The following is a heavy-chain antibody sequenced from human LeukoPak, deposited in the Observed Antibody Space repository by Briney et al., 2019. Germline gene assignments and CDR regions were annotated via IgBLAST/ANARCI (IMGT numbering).Heavy chain of an antibody. V-gene: IGHV1-2*02. Sequence: ASVKVSCKAAGYSFTTFHINWVRQAPGQGLEWMGWINPNSGGTNYAQKFQGRVTMTRDTSISTAYMELSRLRSDDTAVYYCARANGSGSLGYYYYYYYMDVWGKGTTVTISS. CDR1: GYSFTTFH. CDR2: INPNSGGT. J-gene: IGHJ6*03. CDR3: ARANGSGSLGYYYYYYYMDV. D-gene: IGHD3-10*01.